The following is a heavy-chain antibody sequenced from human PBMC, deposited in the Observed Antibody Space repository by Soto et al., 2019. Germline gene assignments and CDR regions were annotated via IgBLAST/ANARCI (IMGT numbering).Heavy chain of an antibody. V-gene: IGHV3-21*01. J-gene: IGHJ4*02. D-gene: IGHD1-7*01. CDR1: GFSFGVHA. Sequence: EVHLVESGGGLVKPGGSLRLSCATSGFSFGVHAITWVRQAPGKGLEGVALITSSGSNVQYAESVEGRFTISRDDAKHSVHLQMNNLRADDTGVYYCARDGNYHEFWGQGTQVTVSS. CDR2: ITSSGSNV. CDR3: ARDGNYHEF.